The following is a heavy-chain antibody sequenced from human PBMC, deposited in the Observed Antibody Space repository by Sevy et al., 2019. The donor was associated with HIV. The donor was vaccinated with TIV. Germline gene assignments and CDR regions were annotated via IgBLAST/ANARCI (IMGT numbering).Heavy chain of an antibody. V-gene: IGHV1-18*01. CDR1: GYTFNNYG. Sequence: ASLKVSCKTSGYTFNNYGISWVRQAPGQGLEWVGWISGYNGKTDYAQKNLGRVAMTTDTSTSTAYMELRSLRFDDTAVYYCARDEVVAPRPGYYGMDVWGQGTTVTVSS. CDR2: ISGYNGKT. D-gene: IGHD6-6*01. CDR3: ARDEVVAPRPGYYGMDV. J-gene: IGHJ6*02.